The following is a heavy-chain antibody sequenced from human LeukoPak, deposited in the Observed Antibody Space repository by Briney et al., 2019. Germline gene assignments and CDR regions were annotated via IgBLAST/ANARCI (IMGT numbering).Heavy chain of an antibody. V-gene: IGHV3-74*01. CDR2: INSDGSSP. CDR3: AKDGGLWVSAHWGDS. D-gene: IGHD7-27*01. Sequence: GGSLRLSCAASGFPFSSNWMHWVRQAPGKGLVWVSRINSDGSSPHYADSVKGRFTISRDNAKNTLYLEMNSLRAEDTAVYYCAKDGGLWVSAHWGDSWGRGTLVTVSS. CDR1: GFPFSSNW. J-gene: IGHJ4*02.